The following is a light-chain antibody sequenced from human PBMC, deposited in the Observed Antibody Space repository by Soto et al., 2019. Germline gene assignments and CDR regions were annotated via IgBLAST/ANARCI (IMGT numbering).Light chain of an antibody. Sequence: EIVLTQSPGTLSLSPGERATLSCRASQSVSSNYLAWYQQKSGQAPRLLIYDATSRATDVPDRFSGSGSGTDFTLTISRLEPEDFAVYYCQHYGRSAIFTLGPGTTVDIK. CDR3: QHYGRSAIFT. CDR1: QSVSSNY. V-gene: IGKV3-20*01. CDR2: DAT. J-gene: IGKJ3*01.